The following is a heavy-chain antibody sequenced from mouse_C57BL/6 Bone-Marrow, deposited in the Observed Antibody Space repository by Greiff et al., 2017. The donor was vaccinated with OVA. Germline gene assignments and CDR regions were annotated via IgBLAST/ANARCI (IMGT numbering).Heavy chain of an antibody. V-gene: IGHV14-3*01. Sequence: EVQLQQSVAELVRPGASVKLSCTASGFNIKNTYMHWVKQRPEQGLEWIGRIDPANGNTKYAPKFQGKATITADTSSNTAYLQLSSLTSEDSAVYFCARSGGYDYDVYYAMDYWGQGTSVTVSS. CDR1: GFNIKNTY. J-gene: IGHJ4*01. D-gene: IGHD2-4*01. CDR2: IDPANGNT. CDR3: ARSGGYDYDVYYAMDY.